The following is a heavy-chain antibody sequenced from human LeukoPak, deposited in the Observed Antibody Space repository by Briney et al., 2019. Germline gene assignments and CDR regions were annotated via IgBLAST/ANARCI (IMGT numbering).Heavy chain of an antibody. CDR3: AKRPLAGYCSGGSCWEYFQH. V-gene: IGHV3-30*18. CDR1: GFTFSSYG. Sequence: KPGGSLRLSCAASGFTFSSYGMHWVRQAPGKGLEWVAVISYDGSNKYYADSVKGRFTISRDNSKNTLYLQMNSLRAEDTAVYYCAKRPLAGYCSGGSCWEYFQHWGQGTLVTVSS. J-gene: IGHJ1*01. CDR2: ISYDGSNK. D-gene: IGHD2-15*01.